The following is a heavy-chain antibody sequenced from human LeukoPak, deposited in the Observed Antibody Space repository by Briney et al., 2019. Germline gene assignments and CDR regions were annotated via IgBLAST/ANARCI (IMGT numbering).Heavy chain of an antibody. D-gene: IGHD1-26*01. CDR2: GGSGGGT. Sequence: GSLILSCAAPGFTFTNYAVSWVRPAPGKGLEWVSAGGSGGGTFYADSVKGRFTISRDNSENTLSLQMNSLRVEDTAVYYCASRTWTGAGYYAFDIWGQGTMVTVSS. V-gene: IGHV3-23*01. CDR3: ASRTWTGAGYYAFDI. J-gene: IGHJ3*02. CDR1: GFTFTNYA.